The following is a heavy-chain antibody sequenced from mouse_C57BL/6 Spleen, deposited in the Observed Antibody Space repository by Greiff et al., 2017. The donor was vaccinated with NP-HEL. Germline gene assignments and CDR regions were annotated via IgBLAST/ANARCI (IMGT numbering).Heavy chain of an antibody. CDR2: IRSKSNNYAT. D-gene: IGHD1-1*01. J-gene: IGHJ4*01. Sequence: EVQLVESGGGLVQPKGSLKLSCAASGFSFNTYAMNWVRQAPGKGLEWVARIRSKSNNYATYYADSVKDRFTISRDDSESMLYLQMNNLKIEDTAMYYCVRRGSSYGAMDYWGQGTSVTVSS. V-gene: IGHV10-1*01. CDR1: GFSFNTYA. CDR3: VRRGSSYGAMDY.